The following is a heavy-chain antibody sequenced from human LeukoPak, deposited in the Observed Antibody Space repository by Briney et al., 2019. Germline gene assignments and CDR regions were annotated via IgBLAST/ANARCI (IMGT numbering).Heavy chain of an antibody. CDR2: INPSGGST. Sequence: GASVKVSCKASGYTFTSYYMHWVRQAPGQGLEWMGIINPSGGSTSYAQKFQGRVTMTRDTSTSTVYMELSSLRSEDTAVYYCAREFWNDSSGYPTQYYFDYWGQGTLVTVSS. CDR1: GYTFTSYY. D-gene: IGHD3-22*01. V-gene: IGHV1-46*01. CDR3: AREFWNDSSGYPTQYYFDY. J-gene: IGHJ4*02.